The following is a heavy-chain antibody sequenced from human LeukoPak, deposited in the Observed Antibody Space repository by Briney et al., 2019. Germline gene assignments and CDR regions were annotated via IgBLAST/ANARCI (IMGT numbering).Heavy chain of an antibody. CDR1: GGSISSYY. Sequence: PSETLSLTCTVSGGSISSYYWSWIRQPPGKGLEWIGEINHSGSTNYNPSLKSRVTISVDTSKNQFSLKLSSVTAADTAVYYCARTYSSSWYSVDYWGQGTLVTVSS. V-gene: IGHV4-34*01. CDR3: ARTYSSSWYSVDY. CDR2: INHSGST. J-gene: IGHJ4*02. D-gene: IGHD6-13*01.